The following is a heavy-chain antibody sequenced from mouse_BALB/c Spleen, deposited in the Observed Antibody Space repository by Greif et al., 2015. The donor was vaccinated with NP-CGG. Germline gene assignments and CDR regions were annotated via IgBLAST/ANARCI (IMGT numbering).Heavy chain of an antibody. CDR3: ARGAVITTAPMDY. D-gene: IGHD1-2*01. V-gene: IGHV5-17*02. J-gene: IGHJ4*01. Sequence: EVKLVESGGGLVQPGGSRKLSCAASGFTFSSFGMHWVRQAPEKGLEWVAYISSGSSTIYYADTVKGRFTISRDNPKNTLFLQMTSLRSEDTAMYYCARGAVITTAPMDYWGQGTSVTVSS. CDR2: ISSGSSTI. CDR1: GFTFSSFG.